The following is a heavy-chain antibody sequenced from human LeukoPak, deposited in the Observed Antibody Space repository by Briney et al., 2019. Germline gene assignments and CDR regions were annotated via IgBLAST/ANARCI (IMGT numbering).Heavy chain of an antibody. CDR3: ARGLMDTAMGSFDY. CDR2: ISSSGSTI. J-gene: IGHJ4*02. CDR1: GFTFSSYE. Sequence: GGSLRLPCAASGFTFSSYEMNWVRQAPGKGLEWVSYISSSGSTIYYADSVRGRFTISRDNAKNSLYLQMNSLRAEDTAVYYCARGLMDTAMGSFDYWGQGTLVTVSS. V-gene: IGHV3-48*03. D-gene: IGHD5-18*01.